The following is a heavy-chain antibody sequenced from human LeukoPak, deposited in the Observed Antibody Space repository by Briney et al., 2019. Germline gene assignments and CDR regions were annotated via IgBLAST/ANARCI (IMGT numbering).Heavy chain of an antibody. J-gene: IGHJ4*02. V-gene: IGHV1-18*01. D-gene: IGHD7-27*01. CDR3: ARDPQTGSDY. Sequence: ASVKVSCKASGYTFTSYGISWVRQAPGQGLEWMGWISAYNGSTNYAQKFQGRVTMTRDTSISTAYMELSRLRSDDTAVYYCARDPQTGSDYWGQGTLVTVSS. CDR2: ISAYNGST. CDR1: GYTFTSYG.